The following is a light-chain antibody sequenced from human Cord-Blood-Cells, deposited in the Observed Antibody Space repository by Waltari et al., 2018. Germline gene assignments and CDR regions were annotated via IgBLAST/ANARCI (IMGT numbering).Light chain of an antibody. CDR3: QQYNNWPRT. CDR1: PSVSSH. V-gene: IGKV3-15*01. CDR2: GAS. J-gene: IGKJ1*01. Sequence: EIVMTQSPATLSVSPGERATLACRASPSVSSHLAWYQQKPGQAPRLLIYGASTRATGIPARFSGSGSGTEFSLTISSLQSEDFAVYYCQQYNNWPRTFGQGTKVEIK.